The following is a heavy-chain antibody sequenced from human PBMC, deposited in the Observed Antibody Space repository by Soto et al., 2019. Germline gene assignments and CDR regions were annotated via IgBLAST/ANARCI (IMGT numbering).Heavy chain of an antibody. Sequence: SVKVSCKASGGTFSSYAISWVRQAPGQGLEWMGGIIPIFGTANYAQKFQGRVTITADESTSTAYMELSSLRSEDTAVYYCARVVATITPRKDYYFDYWGQGTLVTVSS. CDR1: GGTFSSYA. V-gene: IGHV1-69*13. J-gene: IGHJ4*02. CDR2: IIPIFGTA. CDR3: ARVVATITPRKDYYFDY. D-gene: IGHD5-12*01.